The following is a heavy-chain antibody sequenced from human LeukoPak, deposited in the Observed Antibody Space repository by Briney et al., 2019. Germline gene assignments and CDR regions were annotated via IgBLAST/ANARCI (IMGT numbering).Heavy chain of an antibody. Sequence: SETLSLTCTVSGGSISSYYWSWIRQPPGKGLEWIGYIYTSGSTNYNPSLKSRVTISVDTSRNQFSLKLSSVTAADTAVYYCARHPSGTSSRFDPWGQGTLVTVSS. CDR1: GGSISSYY. J-gene: IGHJ5*02. CDR2: IYTSGST. D-gene: IGHD6-6*01. V-gene: IGHV4-4*09. CDR3: ARHPSGTSSRFDP.